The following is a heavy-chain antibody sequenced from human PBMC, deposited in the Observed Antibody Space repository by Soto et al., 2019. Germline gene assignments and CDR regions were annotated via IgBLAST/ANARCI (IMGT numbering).Heavy chain of an antibody. J-gene: IGHJ4*02. CDR2: IKTDGSVI. V-gene: IGHV3-74*01. D-gene: IGHD4-17*01. CDR3: ARVRNGDWYFDY. CDR1: GFTFSSYW. Sequence: EVQLVESGGGLVQPGGSLRLSCAASGFTFSSYWMHWVRQVPGKGLVWVSRIKTDGSVISYADSVQGRFTISRDNAKNTLYLQMNSRRADDSAVYYCARVRNGDWYFDYWGQGTRVTISS.